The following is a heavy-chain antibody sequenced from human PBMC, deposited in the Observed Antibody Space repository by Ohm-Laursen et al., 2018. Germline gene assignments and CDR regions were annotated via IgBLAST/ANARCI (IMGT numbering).Heavy chain of an antibody. CDR3: ARGLVVNSGYDWGWDY. CDR2: IYSRGNT. V-gene: IGHV4-4*07. CDR1: GGSISGHY. J-gene: IGHJ4*02. Sequence: SETLSLTWAVSGGSISGHYWTWIRQPAGKGLDWIGRIYSRGNTDYNPSLKSRVTISLDTSKNQFSLKLNSVTAADTAVYYCARGLVVNSGYDWGWDYWGQGALVTVSS. D-gene: IGHD5-12*01.